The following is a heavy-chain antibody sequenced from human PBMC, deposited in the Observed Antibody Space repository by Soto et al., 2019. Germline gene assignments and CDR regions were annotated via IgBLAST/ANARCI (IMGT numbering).Heavy chain of an antibody. CDR1: GFTFSSYG. J-gene: IGHJ5*02. D-gene: IGHD2-21*02. CDR3: PKDGPSEGDGGNWFDP. CDR2: ISYDGSNK. V-gene: IGHV3-30*18. Sequence: QVQLVESGGGVVQPGRSLRLSCAASGFTFSSYGMHWVRQAPGKGLEWVAVISYDGSNKYYADSVKGRFTISRDNSKNMLYLQMNSLRAEDTAVYYCPKDGPSEGDGGNWFDPWGQGTLVTVSS.